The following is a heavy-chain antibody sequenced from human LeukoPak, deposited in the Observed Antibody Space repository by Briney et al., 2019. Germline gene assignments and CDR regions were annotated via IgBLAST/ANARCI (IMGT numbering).Heavy chain of an antibody. CDR2: IYYSGST. D-gene: IGHD6-19*01. J-gene: IGHJ4*02. V-gene: IGHV4-59*01. CDR3: ARARRGSGWPFDY. CDR1: GGSISTFY. Sequence: PSETLSLTCTVSGGSISTFYWSWIRQPPGKGLEWIGYIYYSGSTNYNPSLKSRLTISVDTSKNQFSLKLSSVTAADTAVYYCARARRGSGWPFDYWGQGTLVTVSS.